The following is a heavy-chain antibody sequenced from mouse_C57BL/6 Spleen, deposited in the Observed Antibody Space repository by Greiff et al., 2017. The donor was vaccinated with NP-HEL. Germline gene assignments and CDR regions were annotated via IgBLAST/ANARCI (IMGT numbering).Heavy chain of an antibody. CDR1: GYTFTSYW. D-gene: IGHD2-4*01. J-gene: IGHJ2*01. CDR2: IDPSDSYT. CDR3: AGGIYYDYDY. V-gene: IGHV1-50*01. Sequence: QVQLQQPGAELVKPGASVKLSCKASGYTFTSYWMQWVKQRPGQGLEWIGEIDPSDSYTNYNQKFKGKATLSVDTSSRTAYMQLSSLTSEDSAVYYCAGGIYYDYDYWGQGTTLTVSS.